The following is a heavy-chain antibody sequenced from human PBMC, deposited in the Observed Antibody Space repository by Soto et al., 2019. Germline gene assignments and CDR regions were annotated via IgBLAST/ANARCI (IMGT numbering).Heavy chain of an antibody. D-gene: IGHD3-22*01. CDR2: INAGNGNT. CDR1: GYTFTSYA. CDR3: AGGSYDSSGWHAFDI. J-gene: IGHJ3*02. V-gene: IGHV1-3*01. Sequence: ASVKVSCKASGYTFTSYAMHWLRQAPGQRLEWMGWINAGNGNTKYSQKFQGRVTITRDTSASTAYMELSSLRSEDTAVYYCAGGSYDSSGWHAFDIWGQGTMVTVSS.